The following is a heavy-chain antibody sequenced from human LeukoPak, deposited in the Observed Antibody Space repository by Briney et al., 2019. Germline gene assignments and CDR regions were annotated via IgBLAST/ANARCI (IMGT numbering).Heavy chain of an antibody. CDR3: ARDDCSGGSCYWSFDY. J-gene: IGHJ4*02. CDR2: ISSDGGET. Sequence: TGGSLRLSCAASGFTFSSYWMSWVRQAPGKGLEWVAVISSDGGETHYIDSVKGRFTISRDNAKNSLYLQMNSLRAEDTAVYYCARDDCSGGSCYWSFDYWGQGTLVTVSS. V-gene: IGHV3-7*01. CDR1: GFTFSSYW. D-gene: IGHD2-15*01.